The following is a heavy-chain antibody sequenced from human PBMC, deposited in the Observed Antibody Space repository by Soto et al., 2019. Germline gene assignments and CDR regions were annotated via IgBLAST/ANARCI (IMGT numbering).Heavy chain of an antibody. CDR1: GFTFSNAW. V-gene: IGHV3-15*01. CDR2: IKSEADGGAA. Sequence: DVQLVESGGGLVKPGGSLTLSCAASGFTFSNAWMTWVRQAPGKGLEWVGRIKSEADGGAAEYAASLKGRFTISRDDPKDTLYLQLNSLKIEDTAVYYCNTVDLVWRGETHLNWGQGTLVTVSS. J-gene: IGHJ4*02. D-gene: IGHD3-10*01. CDR3: NTVDLVWRGETHLN.